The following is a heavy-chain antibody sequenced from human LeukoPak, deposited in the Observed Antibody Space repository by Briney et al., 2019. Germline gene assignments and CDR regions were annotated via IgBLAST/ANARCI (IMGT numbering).Heavy chain of an antibody. J-gene: IGHJ6*03. Sequence: GGSLRLSCAASGFTFDDYAMHWVRQAPGKGLEWVSVISGSGGSIYYADSVKGRFTISRDKSKNTLYLQMNSLRAEDTAVYYCAKGLQEHYYYYYMDVWGKGTTVTVSS. V-gene: IGHV3-23*01. CDR1: GFTFDDYA. D-gene: IGHD4-11*01. CDR3: AKGLQEHYYYYYMDV. CDR2: ISGSGGSI.